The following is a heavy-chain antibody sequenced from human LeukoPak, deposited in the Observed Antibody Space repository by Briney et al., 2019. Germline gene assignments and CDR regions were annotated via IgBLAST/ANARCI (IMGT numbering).Heavy chain of an antibody. Sequence: KTSETLSLTCTVSGGSISNYYWSWIRQPPGKGLEWIGYIYYSGSTNYNPSLKSRVTISVDTISLDMSEKQFSLKLSSVTAADTAVYFCARHQVYGSGSLYYFDYWGQGTLVTVSS. CDR2: IYYSGST. J-gene: IGHJ4*02. CDR3: ARHQVYGSGSLYYFDY. D-gene: IGHD3-10*01. V-gene: IGHV4-59*08. CDR1: GGSISNYY.